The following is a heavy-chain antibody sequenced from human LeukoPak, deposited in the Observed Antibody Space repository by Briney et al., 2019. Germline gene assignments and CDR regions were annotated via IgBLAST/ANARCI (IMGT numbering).Heavy chain of an antibody. CDR3: ARDVELFFDY. CDR2: IRQDESEK. V-gene: IGHV3-7*01. J-gene: IGHJ4*02. CDR1: GFTFSDYW. Sequence: PGGSLRLSCTVSGFTFSDYWMTWVRQAPGKGLEWVANIRQDESEKYYVDSVKGRFTISRDNAKNSLYLQMNSLRAEGTAVYYCARDVELFFDYWGQGTLVTVSS. D-gene: IGHD1-26*01.